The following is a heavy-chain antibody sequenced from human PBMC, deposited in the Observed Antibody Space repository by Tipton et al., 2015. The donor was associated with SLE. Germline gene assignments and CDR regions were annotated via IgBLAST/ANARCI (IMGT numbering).Heavy chain of an antibody. CDR1: GGSISSYY. V-gene: IGHV4-59*08. CDR3: AATLDVLDI. Sequence: TLSLTCTVSGGSISSYYWSWIRQPPGKGLEWIGYIYYSGSTNYNPSLKSRVTISVDMSKNEFSLKLTAVTAADTAVYYCAATLDVLDIWGQGTMITVSS. CDR2: IYYSGST. J-gene: IGHJ3*02.